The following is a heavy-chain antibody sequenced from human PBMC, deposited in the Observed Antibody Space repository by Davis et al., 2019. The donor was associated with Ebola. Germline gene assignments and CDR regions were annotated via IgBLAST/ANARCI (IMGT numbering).Heavy chain of an antibody. J-gene: IGHJ4*02. Sequence: SETLSLTCAVYSSSFSGYYWSWIRQPPGKGLEWIGEINHSGSTNYNPSLKSRVTISVDTSKNQFSLKLSSVTAADTAVYYCARYSSSSENHLDNWGKGTRVTVTS. CDR1: SSSFSGYY. CDR3: ARYSSSSENHLDN. CDR2: INHSGST. V-gene: IGHV4-34*01. D-gene: IGHD6-6*01.